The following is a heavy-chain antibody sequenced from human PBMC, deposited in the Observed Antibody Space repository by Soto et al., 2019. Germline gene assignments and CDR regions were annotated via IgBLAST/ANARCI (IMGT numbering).Heavy chain of an antibody. D-gene: IGHD3-3*01. J-gene: IGHJ3*02. Sequence: QLHLVQSGAVVKKPGASVTVSCSASGYPVTAYYMHWVRQAPGRGLEWMGGINPATGAAKYTQTFKGRVNLTRDTATSTVFTELSGLTSEDTAVFYCARGGGVGVAGSAAFDMWGQGTLVTVSS. CDR2: INPATGAA. CDR3: ARGGGVGVAGSAAFDM. CDR1: GYPVTAYY. V-gene: IGHV1-2*02.